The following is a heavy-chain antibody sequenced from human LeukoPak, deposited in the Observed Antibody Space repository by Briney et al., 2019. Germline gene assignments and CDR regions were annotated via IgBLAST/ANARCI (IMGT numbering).Heavy chain of an antibody. CDR2: ISSSGSTI. CDR1: GFTFSTYS. CDR3: AELGITMSGGV. J-gene: IGHJ6*04. D-gene: IGHD3-10*02. V-gene: IGHV3-48*04. Sequence: GGSLRLSCAASGFTFSTYSMNWVRQAPGKGLEWVSYISSSGSTIYYADSAKGRFTISRDNAKNSLYLQMNSLRAEDTAVYYCAELGITMSGGVWGKGTTVTISS.